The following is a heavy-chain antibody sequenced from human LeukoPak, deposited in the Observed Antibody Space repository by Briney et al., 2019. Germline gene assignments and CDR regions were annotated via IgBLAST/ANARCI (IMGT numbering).Heavy chain of an antibody. CDR3: VTRGEVDY. Sequence: PSETLSLTCTVSGGSISSSSYYWGWIRQPPGKGLEWIGSIYYSGSTCYNPSLKSRVTISVDTSKNQFSLKLSSVTAADTAVYYCVTRGEVDYWGQGTLVTVSS. J-gene: IGHJ4*02. D-gene: IGHD3-10*01. CDR1: GGSISSSSYY. V-gene: IGHV4-39*01. CDR2: IYYSGST.